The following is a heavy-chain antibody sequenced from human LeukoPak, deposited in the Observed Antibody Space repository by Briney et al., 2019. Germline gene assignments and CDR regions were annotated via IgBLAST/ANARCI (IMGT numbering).Heavy chain of an antibody. V-gene: IGHV1-46*01. J-gene: IGHJ5*02. Sequence: ASVKVSCKASGYTFTSNYIHWVRQAPGQGLEWMGMIYPRDGSTSYAQKFQGRVTMTEDTSTDTAYMELSSLRSEDTAVYYCATFNCTNGVCYTGWFDPWGQGTLVTVSS. CDR3: ATFNCTNGVCYTGWFDP. CDR2: IYPRDGST. D-gene: IGHD2-8*01. CDR1: GYTFTSNY.